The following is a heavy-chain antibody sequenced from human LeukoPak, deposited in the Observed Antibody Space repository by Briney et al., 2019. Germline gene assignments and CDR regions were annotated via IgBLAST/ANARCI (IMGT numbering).Heavy chain of an antibody. J-gene: IGHJ5*02. CDR1: GYSLTNYW. V-gene: IGHV5-10-1*01. CDR2: IDPSDSYT. CDR3: AKSAASLDWFDP. Sequence: GESRKISRKGSGYSLTNYWISWVRQIPGKGLVWMGTIDPSDSYTNYRPSLQGHVTISVDKSISTAYLQGSGLKASDTAIYYCAKSAASLDWFDPWGQGTLDLVSS. D-gene: IGHD6-13*01.